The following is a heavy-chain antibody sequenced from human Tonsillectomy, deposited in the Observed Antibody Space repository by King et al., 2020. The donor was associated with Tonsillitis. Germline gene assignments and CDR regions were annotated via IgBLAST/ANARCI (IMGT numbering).Heavy chain of an antibody. V-gene: IGHV3-48*01. CDR1: GFTFSDYG. Sequence: VQLVESGGGLVQPGGSLRLSCAASGFTFSDYGMNWVRQAPGKGLEWVSHISSSSSSIYYADSVKGRFTISRDNAKNSLFLQINSLRAEDTAVYYCARDIIGGAYTYYYMDVWGKGTTVTVSS. D-gene: IGHD1-14*01. CDR3: ARDIIGGAYTYYYMDV. J-gene: IGHJ6*03. CDR2: ISSSSSSI.